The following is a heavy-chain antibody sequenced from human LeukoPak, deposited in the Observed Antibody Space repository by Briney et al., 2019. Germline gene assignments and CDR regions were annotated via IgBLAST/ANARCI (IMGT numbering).Heavy chain of an antibody. D-gene: IGHD2-15*01. V-gene: IGHV3-53*01. CDR2: IYSGGST. CDR3: AREVAPFLHNWFDP. CDR1: GFTVSSNY. Sequence: GGSLRLSCAASGFTVSSNYMRWVRQAPGKGLEWVSVIYSGGSTYYADSVKGRFTISRDNSKNTLYLQMNSLRAEDTAVYYCAREVAPFLHNWFDPWGQGTLVTVSS. J-gene: IGHJ5*02.